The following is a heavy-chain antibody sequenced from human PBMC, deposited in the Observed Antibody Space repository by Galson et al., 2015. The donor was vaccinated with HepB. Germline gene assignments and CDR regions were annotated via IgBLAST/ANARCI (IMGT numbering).Heavy chain of an antibody. J-gene: IGHJ3*02. D-gene: IGHD3-22*01. CDR2: IYYSGST. CDR3: ARHYYDSGDAFDI. Sequence: ETLSLTCTVSGGSISSSSYYWGWIRQPPGKGLEWIGSIYYSGSTNYNPSLKSRVTISVDTSKNQFSLKLSSVTAADTAVYYCARHYYDSGDAFDIWGQGTMVTVSS. CDR1: GGSISSSSYY. V-gene: IGHV4-39*01.